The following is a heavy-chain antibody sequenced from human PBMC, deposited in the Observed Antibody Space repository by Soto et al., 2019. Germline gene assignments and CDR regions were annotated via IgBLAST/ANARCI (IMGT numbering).Heavy chain of an antibody. CDR1: GFTLRSYW. V-gene: IGHV3-74*01. Sequence: GGALRLSCVASGFTLRSYWMHWVRQAPGKGLVWVSRINRDESTTDYADSVKGRFTISRDNAKNTLYLQMNSLRAEDTAVYYRAREIVGDSGNWGQGTLVTVSS. D-gene: IGHD2-15*01. CDR3: AREIVGDSGN. J-gene: IGHJ4*02. CDR2: INRDESTT.